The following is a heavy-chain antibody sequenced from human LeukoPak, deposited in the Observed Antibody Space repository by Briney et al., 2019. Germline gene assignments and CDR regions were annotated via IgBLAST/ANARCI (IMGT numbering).Heavy chain of an antibody. CDR1: GFTFSSYG. CDR3: ANHPYGDYGFY. D-gene: IGHD4-17*01. J-gene: IGHJ4*02. Sequence: GGSLRLSCAASGFTFSSYGMHWVRQAPGKGLEWVAVISYDGSNKYYADSVKGRFTISRDNSKNTLYLQMNSLRAEDTAVYYCANHPYGDYGFYWGQGTLVTVSS. CDR2: ISYDGSNK. V-gene: IGHV3-30*18.